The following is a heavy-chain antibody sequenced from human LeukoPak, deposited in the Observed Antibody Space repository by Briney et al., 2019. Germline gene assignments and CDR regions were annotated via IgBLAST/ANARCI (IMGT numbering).Heavy chain of an antibody. CDR2: IYYSGST. Sequence: PSETLSLTCTVSGGSISSSSYYWVWIRQPPGKGLEWIGSIYYSGSTYYNPSLKSRVTISVDTSKNQFSLKLSSVTAADTAVYYRARQDHGGYYYYYYGMDVWGQGTTVTVSS. J-gene: IGHJ6*02. V-gene: IGHV4-39*01. CDR1: GGSISSSSYY. CDR3: ARQDHGGYYYYYYGMDV. D-gene: IGHD4-23*01.